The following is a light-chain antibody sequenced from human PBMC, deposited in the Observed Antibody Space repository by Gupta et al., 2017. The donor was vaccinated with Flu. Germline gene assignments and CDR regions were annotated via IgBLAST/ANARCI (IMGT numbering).Light chain of an antibody. CDR1: NIGSKT. CDR3: QVWDSTSDHVI. V-gene: IGLV3-21*02. CDR2: DDS. Sequence: GGNNIGSKTVNWYQQKPGQAPVLVVYDDSGRPSGIPERFSGSNSGNTATLTISRVEGGDEADYYCQVWDSTSDHVIFGGGTRLTVL. J-gene: IGLJ2*01.